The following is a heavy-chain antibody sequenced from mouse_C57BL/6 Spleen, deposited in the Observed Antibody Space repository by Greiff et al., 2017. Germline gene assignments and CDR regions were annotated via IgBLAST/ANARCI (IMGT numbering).Heavy chain of an antibody. CDR1: GFTFSSYG. CDR2: ISSGGSYT. D-gene: IGHD2-4*01. V-gene: IGHV5-6*01. Sequence: EVQGVESGGDLVKPGGSLKLSCAASGFTFSSYGMSWVRQTPDKRLEWVATISSGGSYTYYPDSVKGRFTISRDNAKNTLYLQMSSLKSEDTAMYYCARQDYDYDGYAMDYWGQGTSVTVSS. J-gene: IGHJ4*01. CDR3: ARQDYDYDGYAMDY.